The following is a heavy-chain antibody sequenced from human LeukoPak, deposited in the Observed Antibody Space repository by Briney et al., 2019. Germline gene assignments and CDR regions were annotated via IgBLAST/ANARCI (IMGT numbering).Heavy chain of an antibody. CDR1: GGSFSGYY. J-gene: IGHJ4*02. CDR2: INHSGST. Sequence: PSETLSLTCAVYGGSFSGYYWSWIRQPPGKGLEWIGEINHSGSTNYNPSLKSRVTISVDTSKNQFSLKLSSVTAADTAVYYCARDAHPTMVVNYYFDYWGQGTLVTVSS. D-gene: IGHD2-15*01. V-gene: IGHV4-34*01. CDR3: ARDAHPTMVVNYYFDY.